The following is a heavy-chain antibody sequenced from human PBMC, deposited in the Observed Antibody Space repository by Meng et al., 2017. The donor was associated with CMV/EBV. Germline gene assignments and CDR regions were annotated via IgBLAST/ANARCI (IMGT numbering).Heavy chain of an antibody. V-gene: IGHV1-2*02. J-gene: IGHJ4*02. CDR2: VNSNNDAT. CDR1: GFTFCDYY. CDR3: VRSSGWSLFDY. Sequence: VQFGGEVRKPGDSVKVSCTTSGFTFCDYYIHWVRQAPGQGLEWMGWVNSNNDATNYARKFQGRVSMTRDTSTSTAHMELSRLMSDDTAVYYCVRSSGWSLFDYWGQGTLVTVSS. D-gene: IGHD6-19*01.